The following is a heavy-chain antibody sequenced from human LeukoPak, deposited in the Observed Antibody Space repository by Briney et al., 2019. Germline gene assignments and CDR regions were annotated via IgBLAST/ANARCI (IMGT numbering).Heavy chain of an antibody. V-gene: IGHV3-23*01. J-gene: IGHJ6*02. CDR1: GFTFSSYA. D-gene: IGHD5-12*01. CDR2: ISGSGGST. CDR3: AKVEYSGYDSGIYGMDV. Sequence: GGSLRLSCAASGFTFSSYAVSWVRQAPGKGLEWVSAISGSGGSTYYADSVKGRFTISRDNSKNTLYLQMNSLRAEDTAVYYCAKVEYSGYDSGIYGMDVWGQGTTVTVSS.